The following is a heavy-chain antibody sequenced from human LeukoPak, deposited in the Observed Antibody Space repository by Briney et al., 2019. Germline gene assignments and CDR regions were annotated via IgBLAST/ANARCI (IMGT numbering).Heavy chain of an antibody. CDR1: GFTFSSYW. Sequence: GGSLRLSCAASGFTFSSYWMHWVRRAPGKGLEWVAVISYDGRNIHYPDSVKGRFTISRDISTDTLWLQMDSLRTEDTAVYYCAKGPLRGTAAAIDYWGQGTLVTVSS. CDR2: ISYDGRNI. V-gene: IGHV3-30*18. J-gene: IGHJ4*02. D-gene: IGHD2-2*01. CDR3: AKGPLRGTAAAIDY.